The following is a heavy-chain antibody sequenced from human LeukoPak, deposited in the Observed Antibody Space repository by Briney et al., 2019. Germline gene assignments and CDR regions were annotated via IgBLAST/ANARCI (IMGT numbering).Heavy chain of an antibody. Sequence: GGSLRLSCAASGFTFSSYEMNWVRQAPGKGLEWVSYISSSGSTIYYADSVKGRFTISRDNAKNSLYLQMNSLRAEDTAVYYCARRADCSSTSCTDYYYYYMDVWGKGTTVTVSS. V-gene: IGHV3-48*03. CDR2: ISSSGSTI. CDR1: GFTFSSYE. CDR3: ARRADCSSTSCTDYYYYYMDV. D-gene: IGHD2-2*01. J-gene: IGHJ6*03.